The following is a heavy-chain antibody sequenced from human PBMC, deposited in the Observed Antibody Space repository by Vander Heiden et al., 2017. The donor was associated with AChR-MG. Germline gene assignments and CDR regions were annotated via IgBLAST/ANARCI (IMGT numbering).Heavy chain of an antibody. V-gene: IGHV1-69*01. Sequence: QVQLVQSGAEVKKPGSSVKVSCKASGGTISSYAISWVRQAPGQGLEWMGGIIPIFGTANYAHNFQCRVTITADESTSTAYMELSSLSSQHTAVYYCAISQELPVSNDYAFDIWCHGTMV. CDR3: AISQELPVSNDYAFDI. J-gene: IGHJ3*02. D-gene: IGHD6-13*01. CDR1: GGTISSYA. CDR2: IIPIFGTA.